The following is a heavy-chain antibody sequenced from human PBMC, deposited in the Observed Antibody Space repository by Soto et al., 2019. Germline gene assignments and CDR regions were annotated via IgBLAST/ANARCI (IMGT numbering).Heavy chain of an antibody. CDR1: GGTFSSYT. J-gene: IGHJ6*02. Sequence: QVQLVQSGAEVKKPGSSVKVSCKASGGTFSSYTISWVRQAPGQGLEWMGRIIPILGIANYAQKFQGRATITADKSTSTAYMELSSLRSEDTAVYYCASILLWFGARDGMDVWGQGTTVTVSS. D-gene: IGHD3-10*01. V-gene: IGHV1-69*02. CDR3: ASILLWFGARDGMDV. CDR2: IIPILGIA.